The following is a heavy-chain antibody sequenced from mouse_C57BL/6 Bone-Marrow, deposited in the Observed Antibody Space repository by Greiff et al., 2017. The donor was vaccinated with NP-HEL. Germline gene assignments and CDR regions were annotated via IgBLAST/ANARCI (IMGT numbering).Heavy chain of an antibody. CDR3: ARDYDYGFAY. CDR2: IDPSDSYT. D-gene: IGHD2-4*01. Sequence: VQLQQPGAELVKPGASVKLSCKASGYTFTSYWMQWVKQRPGQGLEWIGEIDPSDSYTNYNQKFKGKATLTVDTSSSTAYMQLSSLTSEDSAVYYCARDYDYGFAYWGQGTLVTVSA. CDR1: GYTFTSYW. V-gene: IGHV1-50*01. J-gene: IGHJ3*01.